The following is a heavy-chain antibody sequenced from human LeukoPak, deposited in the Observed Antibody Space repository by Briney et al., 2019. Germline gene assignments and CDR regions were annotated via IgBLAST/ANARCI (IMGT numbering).Heavy chain of an antibody. CDR3: ARGGPTNFDY. CDR1: GGSISSGGYY. CDR2: IHHSGST. V-gene: IGHV4-30-2*01. Sequence: SQTLSLTCTVSGGSISSGGYYWSWIRQPPGKGLEWIGYIHHSGSTYYNPSLKSRVTISVDRSKNQFSLKLSSVTAADTAVYYCARGGPTNFDYWGQGTLVTVSS. J-gene: IGHJ4*02.